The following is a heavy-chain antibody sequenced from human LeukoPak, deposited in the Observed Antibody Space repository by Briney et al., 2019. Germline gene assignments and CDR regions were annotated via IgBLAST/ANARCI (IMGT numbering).Heavy chain of an antibody. CDR3: ARDGQSGYFDY. CDR1: GGTFSSYA. V-gene: IGHV1-69*13. Sequence: ASVKVSCKASGGTFSSYAVRWERQAPGQWLEWMGGIIPIFGTANYAQKFQGRVTITADESTSTAYMELSSLRSEDTAVYYCARDGQSGYFDYWGQGTLVTVSS. J-gene: IGHJ4*02. D-gene: IGHD2-15*01. CDR2: IIPIFGTA.